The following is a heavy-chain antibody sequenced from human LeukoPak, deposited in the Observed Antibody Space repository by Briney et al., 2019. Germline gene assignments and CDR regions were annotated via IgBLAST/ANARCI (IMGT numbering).Heavy chain of an antibody. V-gene: IGHV3-23*01. CDR3: AKGVSGVGVPVHLDY. CDR2: ISGSGGST. J-gene: IGHJ4*02. D-gene: IGHD1-26*01. CDR1: GFTFSSYA. Sequence: GGSLRLSCAPSGFTFSSYAMTWVRQAPGKGLEWVSAISGSGGSTWYADSVRGRFTISRDNSKNTMYLQMNSLRADDTAVYYCAKGVSGVGVPVHLDYWGQGTLVTVSS.